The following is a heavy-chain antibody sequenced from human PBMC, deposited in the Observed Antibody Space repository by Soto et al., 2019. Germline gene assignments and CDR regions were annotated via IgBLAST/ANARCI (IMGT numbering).Heavy chain of an antibody. CDR2: IKGDGSEK. V-gene: IGHV3-7*01. Sequence: EVQLVESGGGLVQPGGSLRLSCAASGFTFSNYWMNWVRQVPGKGLEWVANIKGDGSEKYFVDSVKGRFTISRDNAKNSLYLQMNSPRAEDTATYYCARDLGRTAAGYYYYYAMDVWGQGTTVTVSS. CDR1: GFTFSNYW. J-gene: IGHJ6*02. D-gene: IGHD2-2*01. CDR3: ARDLGRTAAGYYYYYAMDV.